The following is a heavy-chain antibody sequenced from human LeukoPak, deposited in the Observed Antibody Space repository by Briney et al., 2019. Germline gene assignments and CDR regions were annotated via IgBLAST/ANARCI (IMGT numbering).Heavy chain of an antibody. J-gene: IGHJ5*02. D-gene: IGHD4-17*01. CDR2: IYYSGST. Sequence: SETLSLTCTVSGGSFSTYYWSWIRQPPGKGLEWIGYIYYSGSTNYNPSLKSRVTISVDTSKNQFSLKLSSVTAADTAVYYCARHQDYGDYRWFDPWGQGTLVTVSS. CDR3: ARHQDYGDYRWFDP. CDR1: GGSFSTYY. V-gene: IGHV4-59*08.